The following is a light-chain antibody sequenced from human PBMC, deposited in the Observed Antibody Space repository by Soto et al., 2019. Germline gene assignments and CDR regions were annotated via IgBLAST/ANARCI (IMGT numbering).Light chain of an antibody. J-gene: IGKJ5*01. Sequence: IQLTQSPSSLSASIGDRVTITCRASQGISSFLAWYQQKPGKAPKLLIYAASTLQSGIPSRFSGSGSGTGFTLTISSLQPEDFATYYCQQLNIDSYPITFGQGTRLEIK. CDR1: QGISSF. CDR3: QQLNIDSYPIT. V-gene: IGKV1-9*01. CDR2: AAS.